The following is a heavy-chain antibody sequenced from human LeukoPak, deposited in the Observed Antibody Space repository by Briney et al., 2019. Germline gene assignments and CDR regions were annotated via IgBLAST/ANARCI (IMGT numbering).Heavy chain of an antibody. CDR2: INHSGST. J-gene: IGHJ4*02. D-gene: IGHD5-18*01. V-gene: IGHV4-34*01. CDR1: GGSFSGYY. CDR3: ARSPRGYSTRGGDY. Sequence: SETLSLTCAAYGGSFSGYYWSWIRQPPGKGLEWIGEINHSGSTNYNPSLKSRVTISVDTSKNQFSLKLSSVTAADTAVYYCARSPRGYSTRGGDYWGQGTLVTVSS.